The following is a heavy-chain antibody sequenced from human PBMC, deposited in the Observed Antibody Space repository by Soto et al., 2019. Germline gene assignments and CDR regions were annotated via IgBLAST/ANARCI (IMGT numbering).Heavy chain of an antibody. J-gene: IGHJ6*02. CDR2: INAGNGNT. CDR3: ARDLDCAGACYSSGMDV. Sequence: QVQLVQSGAEVKKPGASVKVSCKASGYTFTAYALHWVRQAPGQRLEWMGWINAGNGNTEYSQKFQDRVTITRDTSAPTSDMELSSMRSEGTVVYYCARDLDCAGACYSSGMDVWAQGTTVTVSS. V-gene: IGHV1-3*01. D-gene: IGHD2-21*02. CDR1: GYTFTAYA.